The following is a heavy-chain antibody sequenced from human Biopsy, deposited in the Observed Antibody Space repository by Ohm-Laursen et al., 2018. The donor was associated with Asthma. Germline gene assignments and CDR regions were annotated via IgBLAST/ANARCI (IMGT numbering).Heavy chain of an antibody. J-gene: IGHJ4*02. CDR2: ISGSGGST. CDR1: GFTFSSYA. Sequence: SLRLSCTASGFTFSSYAMSWVRQAPGKGLEWVSSISGSGGSTYYADSVKGRFTISRDNSKNTLFLEMNSLRAEDTAVYFCAKEVFPGWELRRGPDSWGQGTLVTVSS. CDR3: AKEVFPGWELRRGPDS. D-gene: IGHD1-26*01. V-gene: IGHV3-23*01.